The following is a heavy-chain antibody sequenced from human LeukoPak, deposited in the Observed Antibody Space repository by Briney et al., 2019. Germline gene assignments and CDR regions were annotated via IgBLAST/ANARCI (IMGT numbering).Heavy chain of an antibody. Sequence: SETLSLACTVSGGSISSSSYYWGWIRQPPGKGLEWIGSIYYSGSTYYNPALKSRVTISVDTSKNQFSLKLSSVTAADTAVYYCARQLGYCSSTSCYADKVDYWGQGTLVTVSS. CDR1: GGSISSSSYY. J-gene: IGHJ4*02. CDR2: IYYSGST. V-gene: IGHV4-39*01. CDR3: ARQLGYCSSTSCYADKVDY. D-gene: IGHD2-2*01.